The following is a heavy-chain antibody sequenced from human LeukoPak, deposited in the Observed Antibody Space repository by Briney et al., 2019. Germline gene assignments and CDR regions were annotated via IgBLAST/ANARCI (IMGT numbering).Heavy chain of an antibody. CDR1: GYSFTSYW. J-gene: IGHJ4*02. CDR2: IYPGDSDT. D-gene: IGHD3-10*01. CDR3: ARSYYYGSGSSRFYFDY. Sequence: GESLKISCKGSGYSFTSYWIGWVRQMPGKGLEWMGIIYPGDSDTRYSPSFQGQVTISADKSISTAYLQWSSLKASDTAMYYCARSYYYGSGSSRFYFDYWGQGTLVTVSS. V-gene: IGHV5-51*01.